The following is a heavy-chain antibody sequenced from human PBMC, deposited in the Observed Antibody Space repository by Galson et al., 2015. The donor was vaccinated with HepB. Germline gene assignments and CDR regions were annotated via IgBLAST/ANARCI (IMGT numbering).Heavy chain of an antibody. CDR1: GYTFTSYY. CDR2: INPSGGST. CDR3: ARDGLPLLLWFGELTHGLYYFDY. D-gene: IGHD3-10*01. Sequence: SVKVSCKASGYTFTSYYMHWVRQAPGQGLEWMGIINPSGGSTSYAQKLQGRVTMTRDTSTSTVYMELSSLRSEDTAVYYCARDGLPLLLWFGELTHGLYYFDYWGQGTLVTVSS. V-gene: IGHV1-46*04. J-gene: IGHJ4*02.